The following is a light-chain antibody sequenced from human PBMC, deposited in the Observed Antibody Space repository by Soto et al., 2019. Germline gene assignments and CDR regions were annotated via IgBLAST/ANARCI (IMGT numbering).Light chain of an antibody. CDR2: DVS. J-gene: IGKJ1*01. Sequence: DIVMTQSPDSLAVSLGERATINCKSSQSVLYSSNNKNYLAWHQQKPGKAPKLLIYDVSALKRGVPPRFSGSGSGTDFTLTISSVQPEDFATYFCQHTYRTPWTFGQGTKVDIK. CDR1: QSVLYSSNNKNY. V-gene: IGKV4-1*01. CDR3: QHTYRTPWT.